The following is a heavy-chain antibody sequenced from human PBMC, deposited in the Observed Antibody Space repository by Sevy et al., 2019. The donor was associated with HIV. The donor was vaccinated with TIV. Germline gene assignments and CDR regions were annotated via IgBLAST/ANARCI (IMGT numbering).Heavy chain of an antibody. Sequence: ASVKVSCKASGYTLNNYGISWVRQAPGQGLEWIGWITAYKDNTNYAQNFQGRVTMTTDTSTSTAYMELRSLRSDDTALYYCTRVDPYYEFGDVWGQGTTVTVSS. CDR1: GYTLNNYG. V-gene: IGHV1-18*01. D-gene: IGHD3-3*01. CDR2: ITAYKDNT. J-gene: IGHJ6*02. CDR3: TRVDPYYEFGDV.